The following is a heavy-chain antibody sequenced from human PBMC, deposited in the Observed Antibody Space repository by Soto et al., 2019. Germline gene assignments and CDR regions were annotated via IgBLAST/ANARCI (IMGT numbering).Heavy chain of an antibody. D-gene: IGHD6-13*01. CDR3: AKDRGIIAKAGNAFDV. Sequence: EVQLMESGGGLVQPGGSLRLSCASSGFTLSMSAVNWVRQAPGKGLEWVSYISDSGDRTYYADSVKGRFTISRDRSKNTVSLQMDSLRAEDTAVYYCAKDRGIIAKAGNAFDVWGQGTKVTVSS. V-gene: IGHV3-23*01. CDR1: GFTLSMSA. J-gene: IGHJ3*01. CDR2: ISDSGDRT.